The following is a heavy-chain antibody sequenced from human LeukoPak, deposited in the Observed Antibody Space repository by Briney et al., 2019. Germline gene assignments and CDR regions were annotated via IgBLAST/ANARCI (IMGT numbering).Heavy chain of an antibody. CDR1: GYTFTGYY. CDR2: FDPEKGET. Sequence: ASVKVSCKDSGYTFTGYYMHWVRQAPGKGFEWMGRFDPEKGETIYAQKFQGRVTMTEDTSTDTAYMELSSLRSEDTAVYYCATEGYYDSSGYYTDYWGQGTLVTVSS. V-gene: IGHV1-24*01. D-gene: IGHD3-22*01. J-gene: IGHJ4*02. CDR3: ATEGYYDSSGYYTDY.